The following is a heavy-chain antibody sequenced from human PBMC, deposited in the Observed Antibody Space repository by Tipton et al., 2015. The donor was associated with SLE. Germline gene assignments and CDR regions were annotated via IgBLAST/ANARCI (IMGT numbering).Heavy chain of an antibody. J-gene: IGHJ4*02. CDR2: ISSGGNTI. V-gene: IGHV3-48*03. Sequence: GSLRLSCAASGFTFSSYEMNWVRQAPGKGLEWVSYISSGGNTIYYADSVKGRFTISRDNAKNSLYLQMNSLRAEDTAVYYCARDAYCSSTNCQGAPGVFDCWGQGTLVTVSS. CDR3: ARDAYCSSTNCQGAPGVFDC. D-gene: IGHD2-2*01. CDR1: GFTFSSYE.